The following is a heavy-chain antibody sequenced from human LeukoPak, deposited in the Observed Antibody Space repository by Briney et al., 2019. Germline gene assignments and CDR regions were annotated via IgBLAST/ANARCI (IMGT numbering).Heavy chain of an antibody. V-gene: IGHV3-30*18. CDR1: GFPFSSYG. Sequence: PGGSLRLSCAASGFPFSSYGMHWVRQAPGKGLEWVAVISYDGSNKYYADSVKGRFTISRDNSKNTLYLQMNSLRAEDTAVYYCAKGYDSSGPLGGFAFDIWGQGTMVTVSS. CDR2: ISYDGSNK. D-gene: IGHD3-22*01. J-gene: IGHJ3*02. CDR3: AKGYDSSGPLGGFAFDI.